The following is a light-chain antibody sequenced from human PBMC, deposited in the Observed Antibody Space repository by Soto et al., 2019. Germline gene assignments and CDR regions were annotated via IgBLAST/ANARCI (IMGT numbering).Light chain of an antibody. Sequence: QSVLAQPASVSGSPGHSITISCSGTSSDVGYYKYVSWYQQHPGNAPKPMIYEVSNRPSGVSNRFSGSKSGNTAPLTLSGLQAAVAAHYHCSSYTGSRSLYVFGDGTKV. CDR3: SSYTGSRSLYV. J-gene: IGLJ1*01. CDR1: SSDVGYYKY. V-gene: IGLV2-14*01. CDR2: EVS.